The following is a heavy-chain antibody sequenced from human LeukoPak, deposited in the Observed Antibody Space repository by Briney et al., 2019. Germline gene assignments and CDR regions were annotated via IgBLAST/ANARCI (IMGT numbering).Heavy chain of an antibody. CDR2: MYYSGST. CDR3: AREIRPGNYYYYMDV. J-gene: IGHJ6*03. CDR1: GGSISSSYYY. V-gene: IGHV4-39*02. Sequence: SETLSLTCPVSGGSISSSYYYWVWIRQPPGKGLEWIGSMYYSGSTYYKPSLKSRLTISVDMSKNQFSLKLSSVTAADTAVYYCAREIRPGNYYYYMDVWGKGTTVTISS. D-gene: IGHD1-14*01.